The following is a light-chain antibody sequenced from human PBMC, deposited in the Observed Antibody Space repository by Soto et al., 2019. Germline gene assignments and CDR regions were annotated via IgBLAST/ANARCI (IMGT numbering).Light chain of an antibody. CDR3: QQYSSFPYT. CDR2: DAS. V-gene: IGKV1-5*01. J-gene: IGKJ2*01. Sequence: DIQMTQSPSTLSASVGDRVTITCRASQNIVSWLAWYQQKPGKAPKLLIYDASSLQSGVPSRFSGSGSGTECTLTISSLQPDDFATYYCQQYSSFPYTLGQGTKLEIK. CDR1: QNIVSW.